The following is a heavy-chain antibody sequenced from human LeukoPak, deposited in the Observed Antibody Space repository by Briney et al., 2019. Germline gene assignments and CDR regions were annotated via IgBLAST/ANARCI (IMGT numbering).Heavy chain of an antibody. J-gene: IGHJ4*02. D-gene: IGHD3-3*01. V-gene: IGHV3-7*01. CDR3: AREVPGRVFVDY. CDR1: GFTFSSYW. CDR2: IKQDGSEK. Sequence: GGSLRLSCAASGFTFSSYWIGWVRQAPAKVLEGVANIKQDGSEKYYVDSVKGRFTISRDNAKNSLYLQMNSLRAEDTAVYYCAREVPGRVFVDYWGQGTLVTVSS.